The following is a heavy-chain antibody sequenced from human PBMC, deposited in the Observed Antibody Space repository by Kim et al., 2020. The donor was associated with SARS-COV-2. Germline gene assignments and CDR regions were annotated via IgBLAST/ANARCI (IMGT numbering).Heavy chain of an antibody. V-gene: IGHV1-3*01. CDR1: GYTFTSYA. CDR2: INAGNGNT. J-gene: IGHJ4*02. Sequence: ASVKVSCKASGYTFTSYAIHWVRQAPGQRLEWMGWINAGNGNTKYSQKFQGRVTFTRDTSASTAYMELSSLICEDTAVYYCASYPPGVRAYFFDYWGQGTLVTVSS. CDR3: ASYPPGVRAYFFDY. D-gene: IGHD7-27*01.